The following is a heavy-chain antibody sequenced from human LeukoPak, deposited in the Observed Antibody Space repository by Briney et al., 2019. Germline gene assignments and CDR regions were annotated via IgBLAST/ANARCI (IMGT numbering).Heavy chain of an antibody. J-gene: IGHJ4*02. CDR1: GFTFSSYE. CDR2: ISSSGSTI. V-gene: IGHV3-48*03. D-gene: IGHD6-6*01. CDR3: ASRPRDSSSSRDRFDY. Sequence: PGGSLRLSCAASGFTFSSYEMNWVRQAPGKGLEWVSYISSSGSTIYYADSVKGRFTISRDNAKNSLYLQMNSLRAEDTAVYYCASRPRDSSSSRDRFDYWGQGTLVTVSS.